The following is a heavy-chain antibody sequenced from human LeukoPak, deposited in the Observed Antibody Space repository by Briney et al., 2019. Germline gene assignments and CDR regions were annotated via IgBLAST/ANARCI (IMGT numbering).Heavy chain of an antibody. D-gene: IGHD3-22*01. V-gene: IGHV1-8*01. J-gene: IGHJ6*02. CDR1: GYTFTTYD. CDR3: ARTYYYDSADFRTLYGMTS. Sequence: ASVKVSCKASGYTFTTYDINWVRQATGQGLEWMGWMDPNSGNTGYAQKFQGRVTMTRNTSIRTAYTELSSLRSEDTAVYYCARTYYYDSADFRTLYGMTSGAKGPRSPSP. CDR2: MDPNSGNT.